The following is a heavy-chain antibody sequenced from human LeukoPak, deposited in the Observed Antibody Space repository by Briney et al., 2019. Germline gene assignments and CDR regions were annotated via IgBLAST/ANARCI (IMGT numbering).Heavy chain of an antibody. CDR3: ARGPPSGWYGGYYFDY. D-gene: IGHD6-19*01. CDR1: GYTFTNYA. J-gene: IGHJ4*02. Sequence: GASVKVSCKASGYTFTNYAMHWVRQAPGQRLEWMGWINAGNGNTKYSQDFQARVTITRDTSANTAYTELSSLRSEDMAVYYCARGPPSGWYGGYYFDYWGQGTLVTVSS. CDR2: INAGNGNT. V-gene: IGHV1-3*03.